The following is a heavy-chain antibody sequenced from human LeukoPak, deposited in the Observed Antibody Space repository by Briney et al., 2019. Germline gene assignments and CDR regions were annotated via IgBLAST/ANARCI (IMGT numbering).Heavy chain of an antibody. Sequence: PSETLSLTCTVSGGSISSGDYYWSWIRQPPGKGLEWIGYIYYSGSSFYNPSLKSRLTISVDTSKNHFSLNLSSVTAADTAVYYCARVWSGYYHDAFDIWGQGTMVTVSS. CDR3: ARVWSGYYHDAFDI. CDR1: GGSISSGDYY. J-gene: IGHJ3*02. D-gene: IGHD3-3*01. V-gene: IGHV4-30-4*08. CDR2: IYYSGSS.